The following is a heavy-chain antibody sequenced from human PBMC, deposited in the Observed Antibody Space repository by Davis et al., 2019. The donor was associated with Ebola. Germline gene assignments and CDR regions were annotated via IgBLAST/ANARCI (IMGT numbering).Heavy chain of an antibody. Sequence: AASVKVSCKASGYTFTGYYMHWVRQAPGQGLEWMGRINPNSGGTNYAQKFQGRVTMTRDTSISTAYMELSSLRSEDTAVYYCAREIIVVVTATHYYYYGMDVWGKGTTVTVSS. CDR3: AREIIVVVTATHYYYYGMDV. CDR2: INPNSGGT. D-gene: IGHD2-21*02. V-gene: IGHV1-2*06. J-gene: IGHJ6*04. CDR1: GYTFTGYY.